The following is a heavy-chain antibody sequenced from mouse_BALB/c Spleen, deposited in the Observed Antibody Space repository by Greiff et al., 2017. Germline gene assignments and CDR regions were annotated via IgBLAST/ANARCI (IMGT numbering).Heavy chain of an antibody. CDR2: ISDGGSYT. D-gene: IGHD2-14*01. J-gene: IGHJ4*01. CDR3: ARGVRRDYAMDY. CDR1: GFTFSDYY. Sequence: EVNVVESGGGLVKPGGSLKLSCAASGFTFSDYYMYWVRQTPEKRLEWVATISDGGSYTYYPDSVKGRFTISRDNAKNNLYLQMSSLKSEDTAMYYCARGVRRDYAMDYWGQGTSVTVSS. V-gene: IGHV5-4*02.